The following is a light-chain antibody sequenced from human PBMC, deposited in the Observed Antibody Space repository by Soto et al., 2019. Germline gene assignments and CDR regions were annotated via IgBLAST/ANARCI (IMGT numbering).Light chain of an antibody. Sequence: EIVLTQSPATLSLSPGNRATLSCSASQSVRRYLAWYQQKPGQAPRLLIYDASNRATGIPARFSGSGSGTDFTLTITSLEPEDFAVYYCQQRSNWPSTFGGGTKVEIK. CDR1: QSVRRY. CDR3: QQRSNWPST. V-gene: IGKV3-11*01. CDR2: DAS. J-gene: IGKJ4*01.